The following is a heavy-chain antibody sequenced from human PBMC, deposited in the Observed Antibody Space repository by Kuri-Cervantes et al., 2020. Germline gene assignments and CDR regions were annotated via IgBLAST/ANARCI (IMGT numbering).Heavy chain of an antibody. Sequence: ASVKVSCKASGYTFTSYDTNWVRQATGQGLEWMGWISAHNGNTNYAQKFQGRVTMTTDTSTSTAYMELRSLRSDDTAVYYCARDYDLHGSGSDYSRNWFDPWGQGTLVTVSS. J-gene: IGHJ5*02. CDR3: ARDYDLHGSGSDYSRNWFDP. V-gene: IGHV1-18*01. CDR2: ISAHNGNT. D-gene: IGHD3-10*01. CDR1: GYTFTSYD.